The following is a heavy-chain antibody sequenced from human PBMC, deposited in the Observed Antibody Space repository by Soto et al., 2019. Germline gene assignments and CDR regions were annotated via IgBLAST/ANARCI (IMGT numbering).Heavy chain of an antibody. CDR1: GYTFTSYG. D-gene: IGHD3-3*01. CDR3: ARAYYDFWSGYSLSLDYYYYGMDV. Sequence: ASVKVSCKAPGYTFTSYGISWVRQAPGQGLEWMGWISAYNGNTNYAQKLQGRVTMTTDTSTSTAYMELRSLRSDDTAVYYCARAYYDFWSGYSLSLDYYYYGMDVWGQGTTVTVSS. CDR2: ISAYNGNT. J-gene: IGHJ6*02. V-gene: IGHV1-18*01.